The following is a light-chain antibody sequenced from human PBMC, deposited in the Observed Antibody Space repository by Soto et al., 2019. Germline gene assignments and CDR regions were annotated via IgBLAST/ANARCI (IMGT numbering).Light chain of an antibody. CDR3: SSYAPSDVV. CDR1: PSDVGGSNS. CDR2: DVN. Sequence: QSALTQPPSASGSPGQSVTISCTGTPSDVGGSNSVSWYQQHPGKAPNLMIYDVNKRPSGVPDRFSGSKSGNTASLTVSGLQAADGAYYFCSSYAPSDVVFGGGTKVTVL. J-gene: IGLJ2*01. V-gene: IGLV2-8*01.